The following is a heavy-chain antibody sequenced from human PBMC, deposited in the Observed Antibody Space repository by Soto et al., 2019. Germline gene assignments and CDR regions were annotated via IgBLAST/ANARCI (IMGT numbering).Heavy chain of an antibody. CDR1: GGTFSSYA. D-gene: IGHD4-4*01. Sequence: GASVKVSCKASGGTFSSYAISWVRQAPGQGLEWMGGIIPIFGTANYAQKFQGRVTITADESTSTAYMELSSLRSEDTAVYYCARVGGKMTTILYYFDYWGQGTLVTVSS. CDR3: ARVGGKMTTILYYFDY. V-gene: IGHV1-69*13. J-gene: IGHJ4*02. CDR2: IIPIFGTA.